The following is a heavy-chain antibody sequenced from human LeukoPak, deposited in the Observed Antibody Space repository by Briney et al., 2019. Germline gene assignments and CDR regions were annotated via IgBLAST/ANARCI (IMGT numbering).Heavy chain of an antibody. D-gene: IGHD3-10*01. CDR1: GFTFSSYA. J-gene: IGHJ6*02. CDR2: ISYDGSNK. CDR3: AREVGYYGSGSYFNYGMDV. V-gene: IGHV3-30-3*01. Sequence: GGSLRLSCAASGFTFSSYAMHWVRQAPGKGLEWVAVISYDGSNKYYADSVKGRFTISRDNSKNTLYLQMNSLRAEDTAVYYCAREVGYYGSGSYFNYGMDVWGQGTTVTVSS.